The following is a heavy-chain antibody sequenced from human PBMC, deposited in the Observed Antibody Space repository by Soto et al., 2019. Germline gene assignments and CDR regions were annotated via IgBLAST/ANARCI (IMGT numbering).Heavy chain of an antibody. CDR3: AGDLTFSVLCSGGSCYSDYYYYYGMDV. D-gene: IGHD2-15*01. CDR2: INPNSGGT. Sequence: ASVKVSCKASGYTFTGYYMHWVRQAPGQGLEWMGWINPNSGGTNYAQKFQGWVTMTRDTSISTAYMELSRLSSDDTAVYYCAGDLTFSVLCSGGSCYSDYYYYYGMDVWGQGTTVTVSS. J-gene: IGHJ6*02. CDR1: GYTFTGYY. V-gene: IGHV1-2*04.